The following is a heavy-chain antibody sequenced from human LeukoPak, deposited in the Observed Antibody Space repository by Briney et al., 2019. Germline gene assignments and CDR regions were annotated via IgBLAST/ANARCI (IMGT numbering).Heavy chain of an antibody. Sequence: ASVKVSCKASGGTFSSYAISWVRQAPGQGLELMGGIIPIFGTANYAQKFQGRVTITADESTSTAYMELSSLRSEDTAVYYCAANYYDSSGYYGGWFDPWGQGTLVTVSS. J-gene: IGHJ5*02. D-gene: IGHD3-22*01. V-gene: IGHV1-69*13. CDR2: IIPIFGTA. CDR3: AANYYDSSGYYGGWFDP. CDR1: GGTFSSYA.